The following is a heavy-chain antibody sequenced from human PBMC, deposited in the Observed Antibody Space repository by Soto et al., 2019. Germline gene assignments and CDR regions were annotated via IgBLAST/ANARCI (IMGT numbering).Heavy chain of an antibody. J-gene: IGHJ6*03. CDR3: AEALGYSGYDREKYYYYYYMDV. V-gene: IGHV3-23*01. Sequence: GGSLRLSCAASGFTFSSYAMSWVRQAPGKGLEWVSAISGSGGSTYYADSVKGRFTISRDNSKNTLYLQMNSLRAEDTAVYYCAEALGYSGYDREKYYYYYYMDVWGKGTTVTVSS. CDR1: GFTFSSYA. CDR2: ISGSGGST. D-gene: IGHD5-12*01.